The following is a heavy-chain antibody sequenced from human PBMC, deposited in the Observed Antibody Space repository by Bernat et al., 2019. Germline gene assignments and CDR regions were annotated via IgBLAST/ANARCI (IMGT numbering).Heavy chain of an antibody. J-gene: IGHJ4*02. Sequence: EVQLVESGGGLVQPGRSLRLSCAASGFTFTSYWMHWVRQAPGKGLVWVSRFNSDGRSTTYADSVKGRFTISRDNAKNTVYLQMNSLRAEDTAVYYCARARYYDLIDYWGQGTLVTVSS. CDR2: FNSDGRST. V-gene: IGHV3-74*01. CDR3: ARARYYDLIDY. D-gene: IGHD3-3*01. CDR1: GFTFTSYW.